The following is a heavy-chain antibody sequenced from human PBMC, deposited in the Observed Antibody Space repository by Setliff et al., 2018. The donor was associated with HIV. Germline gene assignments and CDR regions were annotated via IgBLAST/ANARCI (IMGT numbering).Heavy chain of an antibody. CDR2: IIPIVTIA. J-gene: IGHJ4*02. CDR1: GGSFTSYT. V-gene: IGHV1-69*02. Sequence: RASVKVSCKASGGSFTSYTFSWVRQAPGQGLEWMGRIIPIVTIAHYAEQFVGRVTITADKSTSTAYMELSSLRPEDTAVYYCASHPEGSSWSFDYWGQGTLVTVSS. CDR3: ASHPEGSSWSFDY. D-gene: IGHD6-13*01.